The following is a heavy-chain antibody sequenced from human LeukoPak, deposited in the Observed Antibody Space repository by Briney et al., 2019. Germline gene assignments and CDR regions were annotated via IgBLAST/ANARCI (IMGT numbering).Heavy chain of an antibody. V-gene: IGHV3-23*01. Sequence: PGGSLRLSCAASGFTFTYYAMSWVRQAPGKGLEWVSGISGSGAITYYVDSVKGRFTISRDNSKDTLYLQMDSLRADDTAIYYCAKDWTGSGNERGFWDDWGQGTLVTVSS. D-gene: IGHD3/OR15-3a*01. CDR2: ISGSGAIT. CDR1: GFTFTYYA. J-gene: IGHJ4*02. CDR3: AKDWTGSGNERGFWDD.